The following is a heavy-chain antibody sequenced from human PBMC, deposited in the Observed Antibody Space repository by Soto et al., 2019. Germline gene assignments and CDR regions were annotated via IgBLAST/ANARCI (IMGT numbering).Heavy chain of an antibody. V-gene: IGHV1-69*12. CDR3: ARGRGDGYTGYYYGMDV. J-gene: IGHJ6*02. D-gene: IGHD5-12*01. Sequence: QVQLVQSGAEVKKPGSSVKVSCKASGGTFSSYAISWVRQAPGQGLEWMGGIIPIFGTANYAQKFQGRVTLTADESTSTAYMELSSLRSEDTAVYYCARGRGDGYTGYYYGMDVWGQGTTVTVSS. CDR2: IIPIFGTA. CDR1: GGTFSSYA.